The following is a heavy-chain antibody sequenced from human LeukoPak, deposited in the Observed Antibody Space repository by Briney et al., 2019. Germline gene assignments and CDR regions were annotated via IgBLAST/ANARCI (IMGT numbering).Heavy chain of an antibody. D-gene: IGHD1-26*01. Sequence: PGGSLRLSCAASGFTFSNAWMSWVRQAPGKGLEWVGRIKSKTDGGTADYAAPVKGRFTISRDDSKNTLYLQMNSLKTEDTAVYYCTTGGELLHLYYFDYWGQGTLVTVSS. V-gene: IGHV3-15*01. CDR1: GFTFSNAW. CDR2: IKSKTDGGTA. J-gene: IGHJ4*02. CDR3: TTGGELLHLYYFDY.